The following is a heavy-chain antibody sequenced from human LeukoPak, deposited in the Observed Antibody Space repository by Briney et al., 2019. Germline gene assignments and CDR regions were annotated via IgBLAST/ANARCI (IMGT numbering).Heavy chain of an antibody. CDR3: VSLTGHDAFDI. CDR1: GVTFSRNW. Sequence: GGALRLSCAASGVTFSRNWMRWVRPAPGEGLVWLSRIISDGSRTIYADSVKGRLTISRDNAKNTLYLEMNSLTVEDTAVYYCVSLTGHDAFDIWGQGTMVTVSS. J-gene: IGHJ3*02. CDR2: IISDGSRT. D-gene: IGHD2-8*02. V-gene: IGHV3-74*01.